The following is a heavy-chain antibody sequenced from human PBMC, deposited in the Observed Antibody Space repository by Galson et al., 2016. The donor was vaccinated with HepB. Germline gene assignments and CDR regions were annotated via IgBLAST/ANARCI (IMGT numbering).Heavy chain of an antibody. V-gene: IGHV3-66*01. J-gene: IGHJ4*02. CDR1: GFTFSNYW. CDR2: LYSGGST. D-gene: IGHD3-10*01. Sequence: SLRHSCAASGFTFSNYWMSWVRQAPGKGLEWVSVLYSGGSTYYADSVKGRFTISRDNAKNTLYLQMNSLRAEDTAVYYCAGSVRGSGSPPGGYWGQGTLVTVSS. CDR3: AGSVRGSGSPPGGY.